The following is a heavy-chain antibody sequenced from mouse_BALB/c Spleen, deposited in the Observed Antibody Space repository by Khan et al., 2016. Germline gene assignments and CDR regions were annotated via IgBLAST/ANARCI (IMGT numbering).Heavy chain of an antibody. CDR3: ARAWLTY. CDR1: GYTFTDYT. Sequence: VRLQQSGPELVKPGASVKISCKTSGYTFTDYTIHWVKQSHGKSLEWIGNFNTNSVGTNYNPKFKGQATLTVDKSTSTAYLELSSLTSEDSAVYYCARAWLTYWGQGTLVTVSA. CDR2: FNTNSVGT. V-gene: IGHV1-22*01. J-gene: IGHJ3*01.